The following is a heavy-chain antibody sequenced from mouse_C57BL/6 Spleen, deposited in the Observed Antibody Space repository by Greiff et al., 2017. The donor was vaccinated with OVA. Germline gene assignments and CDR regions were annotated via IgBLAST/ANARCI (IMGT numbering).Heavy chain of an antibody. D-gene: IGHD4-1*01. V-gene: IGHV5-17*01. CDR1: GFTFSDYG. J-gene: IGHJ2*01. Sequence: EVQLQQSGGGLVKPGGSLKLSCAASGFTFSDYGMHWVRQAPEKGLEWVAYISSGSSTIYYADTVKGRVTISRDNAKNTLFLQMTSLRSEDTAMYYCARPLTGGFDYWGQGTTLTVSS. CDR3: ARPLTGGFDY. CDR2: ISSGSSTI.